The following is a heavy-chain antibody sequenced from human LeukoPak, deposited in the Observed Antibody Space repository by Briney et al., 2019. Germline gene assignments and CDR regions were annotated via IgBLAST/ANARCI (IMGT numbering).Heavy chain of an antibody. D-gene: IGHD3-3*01. CDR2: INPNSGGT. V-gene: IGHV1-2*02. Sequence: ASVKVSCKASGYTFTGYYMHWVRQAPGQGLEWMGWINPNSGGTNYAQKFQGRVTMTRDTSISTAYMELSRLRSDDTAVYYCARDRGDLNWFDPWGQGTLVTVSS. CDR3: ARDRGDLNWFDP. CDR1: GYTFTGYY. J-gene: IGHJ5*02.